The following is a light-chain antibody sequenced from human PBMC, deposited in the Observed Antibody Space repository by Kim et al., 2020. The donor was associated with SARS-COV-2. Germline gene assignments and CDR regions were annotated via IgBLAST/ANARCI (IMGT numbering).Light chain of an antibody. CDR3: QQYDEYPLT. CDR1: QGINNY. J-gene: IGKJ4*01. Sequence: SASVGDRVTITCRASQGINNYLAWFQQKPGKAPKLLIFAASYLQSGVPSKFSGNGSGTDFALTISKLQPEDSATYYCQQYDEYPLTFGGGTKLEI. V-gene: IGKV1-16*02. CDR2: AAS.